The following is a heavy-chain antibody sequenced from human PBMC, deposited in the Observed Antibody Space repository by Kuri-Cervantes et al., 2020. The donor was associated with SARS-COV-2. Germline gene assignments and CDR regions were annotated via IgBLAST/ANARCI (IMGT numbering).Heavy chain of an antibody. D-gene: IGHD6-13*01. CDR3: ASTSGYSSSFPRYYYYYMDV. Sequence: SVKVSCKASGGTFSSYAISWVRQAPGQGLEWMGGIIPIFGTANYAQKFQGRVTITADESTSTAYMELSSLRSEDTAVYYCASTSGYSSSFPRYYYYYMDVWGKGTTVTVSS. V-gene: IGHV1-69*13. CDR2: IIPIFGTA. J-gene: IGHJ6*03. CDR1: GGTFSSYA.